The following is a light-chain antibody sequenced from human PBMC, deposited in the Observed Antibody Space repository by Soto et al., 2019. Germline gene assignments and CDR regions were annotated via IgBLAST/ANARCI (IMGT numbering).Light chain of an antibody. CDR2: GAS. J-gene: IGKJ1*01. CDR3: QQYCSSGT. V-gene: IGKV3-20*01. CDR1: QSVSSSY. Sequence: EIVLTQSPGTLSLSTGERATLNCRASQSVSSSYLAWYQQKPGQAPRLLIYGASSRSTGIPDRFSGSGSWTDFTLTISRLEPEDFAVYYCQQYCSSGTFGQGTKVDIK.